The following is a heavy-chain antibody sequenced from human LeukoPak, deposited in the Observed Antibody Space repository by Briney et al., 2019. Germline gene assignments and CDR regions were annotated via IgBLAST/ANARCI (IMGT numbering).Heavy chain of an antibody. D-gene: IGHD3-22*01. CDR2: ISYDGSNK. Sequence: GRSLRLSCAASGFTFSSYAMHWVRQAPGKGLEWVAVISYDGSNKYYADSVKGRFTISRDNSKNTLYLQMNSPRAEDTAVYYCARDITYYYDSSGYFPYWGQGTLVTVSS. CDR3: ARDITYYYDSSGYFPY. J-gene: IGHJ4*02. V-gene: IGHV3-30-3*01. CDR1: GFTFSSYA.